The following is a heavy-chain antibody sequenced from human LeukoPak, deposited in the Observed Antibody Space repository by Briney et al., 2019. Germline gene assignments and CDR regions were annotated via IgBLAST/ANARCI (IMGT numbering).Heavy chain of an antibody. V-gene: IGHV3-30*02. Sequence: PGGSLRLSCAAPGFTFSSYGMHWVRQAPGKGLEWVAFIRYDGSNKYYADSVKGRFTISRDNSKNTLYLQMNSLRAEDTAVYYCAKDHDYDSSGYYYYFDYWGQGTLVTVSS. J-gene: IGHJ4*02. CDR1: GFTFSSYG. CDR2: IRYDGSNK. D-gene: IGHD3-22*01. CDR3: AKDHDYDSSGYYYYFDY.